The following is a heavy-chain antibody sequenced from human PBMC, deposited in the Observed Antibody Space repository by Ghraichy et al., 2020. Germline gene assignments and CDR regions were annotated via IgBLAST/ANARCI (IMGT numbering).Heavy chain of an antibody. CDR1: GFTFDDYA. J-gene: IGHJ4*02. D-gene: IGHD5-18*01. V-gene: IGHV3-9*01. CDR2: ISWNSGSI. Sequence: GGSLRLSCAASGFTFDDYAMHWVRQAPGKGLEWVSGISWNSGSIGYADSVKGRFTISRDNAKNSLYLQMNSLRAEDTALYYCAKDSRGYSYGTFDYWGQGTLVTVSS. CDR3: AKDSRGYSYGTFDY.